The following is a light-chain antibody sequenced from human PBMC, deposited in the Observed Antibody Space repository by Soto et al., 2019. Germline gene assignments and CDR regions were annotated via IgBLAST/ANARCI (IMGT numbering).Light chain of an antibody. CDR2: MVS. CDR1: SSDVGNYNY. V-gene: IGLV2-14*01. J-gene: IGLJ1*01. Sequence: QSVLTQPASVSGSPGQSITISCNGTSSDVGNYNYVSWYQQYPGRVPKLLIYMVSNRASGVSNRFSGSKSGNTASLTISGLQAEDEADYCRTSPTFASIYVFGNGTKVTV. CDR3: TSPTFASIYV.